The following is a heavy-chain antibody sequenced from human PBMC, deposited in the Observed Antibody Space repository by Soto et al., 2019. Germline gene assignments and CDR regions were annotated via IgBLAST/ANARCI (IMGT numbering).Heavy chain of an antibody. CDR3: AKDATAYSSSWSD. J-gene: IGHJ4*02. D-gene: IGHD6-13*01. Sequence: EVQLLESGGGLVQPGGSRRLSCEASGFTFSSYAMSWVRQAPGRGLEWVSAISGSGGSTYYADSVKGRFTISRDNSKNTLYLQMNSLRAEDTAVYYCAKDATAYSSSWSDWGQGTLVTVSS. CDR2: ISGSGGST. V-gene: IGHV3-23*01. CDR1: GFTFSSYA.